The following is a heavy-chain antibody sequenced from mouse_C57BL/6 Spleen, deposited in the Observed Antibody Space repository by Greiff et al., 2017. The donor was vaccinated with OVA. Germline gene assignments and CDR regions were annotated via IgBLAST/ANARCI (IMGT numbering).Heavy chain of an antibody. CDR3: VYSNYVGFAY. D-gene: IGHD2-5*01. Sequence: EVQLQQSGAELVRPGASVKLSCTASGFNIKDDYMHWVKQRPEQGLEWIGWLDPENGDTEYASKFQGKATITADTSSNTAYLQLSSLTSEDTAVYYCVYSNYVGFAYWGQGTLVTVSA. CDR2: LDPENGDT. J-gene: IGHJ3*01. CDR1: GFNIKDDY. V-gene: IGHV14-4*01.